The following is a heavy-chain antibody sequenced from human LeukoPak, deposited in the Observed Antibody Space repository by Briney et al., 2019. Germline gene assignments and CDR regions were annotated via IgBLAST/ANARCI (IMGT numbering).Heavy chain of an antibody. D-gene: IGHD6-13*01. CDR3: ARLTCSSWLRPRSAFDI. CDR1: GYTFTSYG. Sequence: ASVKVSCKASGYTFTSYGISWVRQAPGQGLEWMGWISAYNGNTNYAQKLQGRVTMATDTSTSTAYMELRSLRSDDTAVYYCARLTCSSWLRPRSAFDIWGQGTMVTVSS. CDR2: ISAYNGNT. J-gene: IGHJ3*02. V-gene: IGHV1-18*01.